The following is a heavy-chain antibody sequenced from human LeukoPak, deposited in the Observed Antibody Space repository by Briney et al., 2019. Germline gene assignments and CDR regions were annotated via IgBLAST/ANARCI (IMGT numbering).Heavy chain of an antibody. CDR1: GFPFSSYA. Sequence: VQPGGSLRLSCAASGFPFSSYAMNWVRQAPGMGLEWVSSLSGSGGSSYYADSVKGRFTISRDNSNNTVYLQMHRPRVGDSAVYFCAKGRGSRAYNYFDVWGQGSLVTVSS. D-gene: IGHD6-13*01. V-gene: IGHV3-23*01. CDR3: AKGRGSRAYNYFDV. J-gene: IGHJ5*02. CDR2: LSGSGGSS.